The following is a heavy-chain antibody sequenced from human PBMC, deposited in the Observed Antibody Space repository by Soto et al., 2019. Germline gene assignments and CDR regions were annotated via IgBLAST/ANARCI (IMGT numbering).Heavy chain of an antibody. D-gene: IGHD5-18*01. Sequence: QLRLQESGPGLVKPSDTLSLTCSVSGGSISSSSDYWGWIRQPPGKGLEWIGIIYYRGVTYYNPSLKSRDSISVDTSNFYLRLGSGTAADTAVYYCARHEASGNSYRQGWFDPWGQGTLVTVSS. J-gene: IGHJ5*02. CDR1: GGSISSSSDY. CDR2: IYYRGVT. V-gene: IGHV4-39*01. CDR3: ARHEASGNSYRQGWFDP.